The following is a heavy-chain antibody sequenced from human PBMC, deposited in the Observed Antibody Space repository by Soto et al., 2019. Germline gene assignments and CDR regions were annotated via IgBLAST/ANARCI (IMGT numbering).Heavy chain of an antibody. J-gene: IGHJ6*02. CDR3: ARRIHVMRYDQGYGMDV. D-gene: IGHD3-16*01. V-gene: IGHV5-51*01. CDR2: IYPGDSDT. CDR1: GYNFATYW. Sequence: GESLKISCEGSGYNFATYWIAWVRQMPGKGLEWMGIIYPGDSDTKYSPSFQDHVSISVDKSINTAYLRWSNLKASDTAMYYCARRIHVMRYDQGYGMDVWGQGTMVTVSS.